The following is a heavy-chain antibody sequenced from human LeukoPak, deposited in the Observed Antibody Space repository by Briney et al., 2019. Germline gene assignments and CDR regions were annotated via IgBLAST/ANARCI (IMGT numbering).Heavy chain of an antibody. D-gene: IGHD4-17*01. Sequence: SETLSLTCAVYGGSFSGYYWSWIRQPPGKGLEWIGEINHSGSTNYNPSLKSRVTISVDTSKNQFSLKLSSVTAADTAVYYCARDQSGRDYVFFHGMDVWGQGTTVTVSS. J-gene: IGHJ6*02. CDR2: INHSGST. V-gene: IGHV4-34*01. CDR1: GGSFSGYY. CDR3: ARDQSGRDYVFFHGMDV.